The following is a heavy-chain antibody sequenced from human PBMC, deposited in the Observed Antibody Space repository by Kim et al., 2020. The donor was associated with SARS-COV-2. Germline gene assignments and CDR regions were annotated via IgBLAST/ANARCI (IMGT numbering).Heavy chain of an antibody. CDR2: IYADGRT. J-gene: IGHJ4*02. D-gene: IGHD1-26*01. Sequence: GGSLRLSCAASGFIVSSNHMTWVRQAPGKWLEWVSIIYADGRTFYADSVEGRFTISRDSSKNTLYLQMNSLRADDTAVYYCARDGTYRLENWGQGTLITVSS. CDR1: GFIVSSNH. V-gene: IGHV3-53*01. CDR3: ARDGTYRLEN.